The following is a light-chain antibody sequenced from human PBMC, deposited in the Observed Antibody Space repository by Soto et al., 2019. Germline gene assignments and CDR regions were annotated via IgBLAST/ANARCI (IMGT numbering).Light chain of an antibody. J-gene: IGKJ5*01. CDR1: QSVSSH. V-gene: IGKV3-11*01. Sequence: EISLKQSPGTLSLSPGERATLSCRASQSVSSHLAWFQQRPGQAPRLLIYDASNRATGIPARFSGRGSGTDFTLTISSLEPEDFAVYSCQQRSSSITFGQGTRLE. CDR2: DAS. CDR3: QQRSSSIT.